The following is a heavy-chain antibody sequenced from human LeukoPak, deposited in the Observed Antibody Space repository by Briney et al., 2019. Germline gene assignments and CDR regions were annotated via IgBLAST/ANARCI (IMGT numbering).Heavy chain of an antibody. CDR3: ARSGNSYVYYVFDI. Sequence: SETLSLTCTVSGGSISSYYWSWIRQPPGKGLEWIGYIYYSGSTNYNPSLKSRVTISVDTSKNQFSLKLSSVTAADTAVYYCARSGNSYVYYVFDIWAQGKMVTVSS. CDR2: IYYSGST. J-gene: IGHJ3*02. CDR1: GGSISSYY. D-gene: IGHD5-18*01. V-gene: IGHV4-59*01.